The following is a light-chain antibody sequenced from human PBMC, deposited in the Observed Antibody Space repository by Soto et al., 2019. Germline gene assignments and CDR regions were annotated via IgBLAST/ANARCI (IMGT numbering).Light chain of an antibody. CDR2: KAS. J-gene: IGKJ1*01. CDR1: QSIGPW. Sequence: DIQMTQSPSTLSASVGDRVTITSRASQSIGPWLAWYQQKPGKAPKLLIYKASSLESGLPSRFSGSGSGTEFTLTISSLQPDDFATYYGQQYNSPWTFGQGTKVVSK. V-gene: IGKV1-5*03. CDR3: QQYNSPWT.